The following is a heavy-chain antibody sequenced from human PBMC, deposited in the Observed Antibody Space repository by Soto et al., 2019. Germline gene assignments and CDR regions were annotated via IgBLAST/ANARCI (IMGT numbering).Heavy chain of an antibody. J-gene: IGHJ6*02. CDR3: AKDQQDGGLSGWNEDYYGMDV. CDR1: GFTFSSYG. CDR2: ISYDGSNK. V-gene: IGHV3-30*18. Sequence: QVQLVESGGGVVQPGRSLRLSCAASGFTFSSYGMHWVRQAPGKGLEWVAVISYDGSNKYYADSVKGRFTISRDNSKNTLYLKMNSLRAEDTAVYYCAKDQQDGGLSGWNEDYYGMDVWGQGTTVTVSS. D-gene: IGHD1-1*01.